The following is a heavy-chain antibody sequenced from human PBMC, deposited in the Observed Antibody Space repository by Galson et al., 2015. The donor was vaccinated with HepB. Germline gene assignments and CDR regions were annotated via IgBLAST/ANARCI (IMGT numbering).Heavy chain of an antibody. Sequence: SLRLSCAASGFTFSSHAMSWVRQAPGKGLEWVSGISGSGDTTYYAGSVEGRSNISRDNSKNTLYMQINSLTAEDTAVYYCAKRISITFFGPGRNYMDVWGKGTTVTVS. CDR2: ISGSGDTT. V-gene: IGHV3-23*01. J-gene: IGHJ6*03. CDR3: AKRISITFFGPGRNYMDV. CDR1: GFTFSSHA. D-gene: IGHD3-3*01.